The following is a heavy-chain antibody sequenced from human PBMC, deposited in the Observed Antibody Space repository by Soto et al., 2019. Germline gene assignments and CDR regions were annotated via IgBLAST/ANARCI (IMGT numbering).Heavy chain of an antibody. CDR3: ASQASGWYPDY. Sequence: QVQLLDSGPGLVKPSQTLSLTCTVSGGSISSGGYYWSWLRQHPGKGLEWIGYIFDSGTTYYNPSLKSRVTISVDPSKSQFSLRLTSVTATDTAVYYCASQASGWYPDYWGQGTLVTVSS. V-gene: IGHV4-31*03. D-gene: IGHD6-19*01. J-gene: IGHJ4*02. CDR1: GGSISSGGYY. CDR2: IFDSGTT.